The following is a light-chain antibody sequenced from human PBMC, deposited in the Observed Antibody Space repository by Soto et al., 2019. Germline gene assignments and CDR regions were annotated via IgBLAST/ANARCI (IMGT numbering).Light chain of an antibody. J-gene: IGKJ1*01. CDR3: QQRTNWPPWT. CDR2: DAS. Sequence: EIVLTQSPATLSVSPGERATLSCRASQSVSTSLAWYQQKPGQAPRLLIHDASNRATGIPARFSGSGSGTDFTLTISSLETEDFAVYYCQQRTNWPPWTFGQGTKVEIK. CDR1: QSVSTS. V-gene: IGKV3-11*01.